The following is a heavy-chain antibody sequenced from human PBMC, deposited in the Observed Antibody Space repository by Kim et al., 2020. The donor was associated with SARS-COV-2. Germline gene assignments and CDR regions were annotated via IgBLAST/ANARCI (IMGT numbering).Heavy chain of an antibody. D-gene: IGHD6-6*01. Sequence: GGSLRLSCAASGFTFSNAWMSWVRQAPGKGLEWVGRIKSKTDGGTTDYAAPVKGRFTISRDDSKNTLYLQMNSLKTEDTAVYYCTTPHDSNSSSSGSYYYYGRDVWGQGTTVTVSS. J-gene: IGHJ6*02. CDR1: GFTFSNAW. V-gene: IGHV3-15*01. CDR3: TTPHDSNSSSSGSYYYYGRDV. CDR2: IKSKTDGGTT.